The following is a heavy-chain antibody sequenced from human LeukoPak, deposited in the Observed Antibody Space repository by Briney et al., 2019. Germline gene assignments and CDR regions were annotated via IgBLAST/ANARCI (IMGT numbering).Heavy chain of an antibody. J-gene: IGHJ6*02. V-gene: IGHV7-4-1*02. CDR1: GYTFTSYA. D-gene: IGHD1-20*01. CDR3: ARVYNWNGEYGMDV. Sequence: GASVKVSCKASGYTFTSYAMNWVRQAPGQGLEWMGWINTNTGNPTYAQGFTGRFVFSLDTSVSTAYLQISSLKAEDTAVYYCARVYNWNGEYGMDVWSQGTTVTVSS. CDR2: INTNTGNP.